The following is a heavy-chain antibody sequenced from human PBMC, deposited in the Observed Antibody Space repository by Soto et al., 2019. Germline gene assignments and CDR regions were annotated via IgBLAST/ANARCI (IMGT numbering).Heavy chain of an antibody. D-gene: IGHD3-22*01. CDR2: ISGSGGST. Sequence: PGGSLRHSCAASGFTFSSYAMSWFRQAPGKGLEWVSAISGSGGSTYYADSVKGRFTISRDNSKNTLYLQMNSLRAEDTAVYYCAFVYYGSRDAYWAQGTLVTVSS. J-gene: IGHJ4*02. CDR1: GFTFSSYA. CDR3: AFVYYGSRDAY. V-gene: IGHV3-23*01.